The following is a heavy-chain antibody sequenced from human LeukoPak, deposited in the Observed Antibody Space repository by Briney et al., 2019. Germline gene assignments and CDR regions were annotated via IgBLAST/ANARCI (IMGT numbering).Heavy chain of an antibody. J-gene: IGHJ4*02. CDR1: GFTFTGHT. D-gene: IGHD3-3*01. Sequence: PGGSLRLSCAASGFTFTGHTMTWLRQAPGKGLEWVSIIGGRDDRTYYADSVKSRFTISRDNSKNTLYLQMNSLRGEDTAVYYCAKDPNPFYDFWSGYKWGQGTLVTVSS. CDR3: AKDPNPFYDFWSGYK. V-gene: IGHV3-23*01. CDR2: IGGRDDRT.